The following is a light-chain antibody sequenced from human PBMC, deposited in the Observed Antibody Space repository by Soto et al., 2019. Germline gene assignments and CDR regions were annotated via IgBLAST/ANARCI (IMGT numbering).Light chain of an antibody. CDR2: QDS. CDR3: QAWDSRTGVV. J-gene: IGLJ2*01. CDR1: KLGDKY. V-gene: IGLV3-1*01. Sequence: SYELTQPPSVSVSPGQTASLTCSGDKLGDKYACWYQQKPGQSPVLVIYQDSKRPSGIPERFSGSNSGNTATLTISGTQAMDEADYYCQAWDSRTGVVFGGGTKVTVL.